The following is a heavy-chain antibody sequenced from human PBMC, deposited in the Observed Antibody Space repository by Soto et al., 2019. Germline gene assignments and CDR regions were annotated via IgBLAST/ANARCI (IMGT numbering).Heavy chain of an antibody. D-gene: IGHD5-18*01. V-gene: IGHV4-34*01. CDR2: INHSGRT. Sequence: SETLSLTCAVYGGSGGSFSGYYWSWIRQPPGKGLEWNGEINHSGRTNYKPSLKSRVTISVDTSKKQLSLKLSFVTAAYTAVFYCAGQYSYGSYGMDVWGQGTTVTVSS. CDR1: GGSGGSFSGYY. J-gene: IGHJ6*02. CDR3: AGQYSYGSYGMDV.